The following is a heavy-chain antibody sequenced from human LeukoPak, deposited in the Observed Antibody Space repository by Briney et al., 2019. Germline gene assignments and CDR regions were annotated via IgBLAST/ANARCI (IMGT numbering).Heavy chain of an antibody. Sequence: GGSLRLSCAASGFTFSSYWMSWVRQAPGKGLEWVSVIYSGGSTKYADSVKGRFTISRDNSKNTLYLQMNSLRAEDTAVYYCARSYDTSGSYCDYWGQGTLVTVSS. D-gene: IGHD3-10*01. CDR2: IYSGGST. CDR3: ARSYDTSGSYCDY. CDR1: GFTFSSYW. V-gene: IGHV3-66*01. J-gene: IGHJ4*02.